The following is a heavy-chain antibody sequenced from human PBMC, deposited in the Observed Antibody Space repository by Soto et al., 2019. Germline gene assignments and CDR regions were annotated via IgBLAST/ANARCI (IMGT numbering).Heavy chain of an antibody. J-gene: IGHJ4*02. D-gene: IGHD3-16*01. CDR1: GFTFSSYA. Sequence: GGSLRLSCAASGFTFSSYAMSWVRQAPGKGLEWVSAISGSGGSTYYADSVKGRFTISRDNSKNTLYLQMNSLRAEDTAVYYCAREFPYYESSDSYFDYWGQGALVTVSS. V-gene: IGHV3-23*01. CDR3: AREFPYYESSDSYFDY. CDR2: ISGSGGST.